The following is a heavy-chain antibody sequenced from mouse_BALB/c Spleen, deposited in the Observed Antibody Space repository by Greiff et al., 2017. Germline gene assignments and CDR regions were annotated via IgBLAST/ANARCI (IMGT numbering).Heavy chain of an antibody. J-gene: IGHJ3*01. D-gene: IGHD1-2*01. CDR2: IWAGGST. CDR3: ARGENYGYGAWFAY. Sequence: QVQLQQSGPGLVAPSQSLSITCTVSGFSLTSYGVHWVRQPPGKGLEWLGVIWAGGSTNYNSALMSRLSISKDNSKSQVFLKMNSLQTDDTAMYYCARGENYGYGAWFAYWGQGTLVTVSA. CDR1: GFSLTSYG. V-gene: IGHV2-9*02.